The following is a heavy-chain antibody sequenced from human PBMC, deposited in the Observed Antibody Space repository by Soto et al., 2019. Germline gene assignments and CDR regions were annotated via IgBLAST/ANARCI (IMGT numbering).Heavy chain of an antibody. J-gene: IGHJ4*02. CDR1: DGSISSYY. CDR3: AKSGDGYNLNAIDD. CDR2: SFYTGST. Sequence: QVQRQVSGPGLVKPSATLSLTCTVSDGSISSYYWSWIRQPPGKGLDWLGYSFYTGSTNHNPSLKSRVTISLDMSTNQFSLRLSSVTAADTATYYSAKSGDGYNLNAIDDWGQGFLVTVSS. V-gene: IGHV4-59*01. D-gene: IGHD5-12*01.